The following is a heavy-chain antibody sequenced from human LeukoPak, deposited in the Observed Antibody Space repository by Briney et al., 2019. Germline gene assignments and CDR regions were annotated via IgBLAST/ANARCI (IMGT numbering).Heavy chain of an antibody. CDR3: ARYTVTTLDNWFDP. Sequence: SQTLSLTCTVSGGSISRGGYCWSWLRQHPGKGLEWIGYIYYSGSTYYNPSLKSRVTISVDTSKNQFSLKLSSVTAADTAVYYCARYTVTTLDNWFDPWGQGTLVTVSS. J-gene: IGHJ5*02. CDR1: GGSISRGGYC. D-gene: IGHD4-17*01. V-gene: IGHV4-31*03. CDR2: IYYSGST.